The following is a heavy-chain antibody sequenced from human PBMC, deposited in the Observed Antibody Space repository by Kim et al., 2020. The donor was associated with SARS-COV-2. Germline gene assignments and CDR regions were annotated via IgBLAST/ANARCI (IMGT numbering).Heavy chain of an antibody. V-gene: IGHV1-8*01. CDR2: MTPNSGNT. J-gene: IGHJ5*02. CDR1: GYTFTSYD. CDR3: ARAGYSSSSGGRTNWFDP. Sequence: ASVKVSCKASGYTFTSYDINWVRQATGQGLEWMGWMTPNSGNTGYAQKFQGRVTMTRNTSISTAYMELSSLTSEDTAVYYCARAGYSSSSGGRTNWFDPRGQGTLVTVSS. D-gene: IGHD6-6*01.